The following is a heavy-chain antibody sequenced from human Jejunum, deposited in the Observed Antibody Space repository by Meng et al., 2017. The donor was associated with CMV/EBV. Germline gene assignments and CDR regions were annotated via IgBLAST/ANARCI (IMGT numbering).Heavy chain of an antibody. D-gene: IGHD3-16*01. CDR3: ARPLGGHVWSP. Sequence: GCGYSFGDYWMSWMRQVPWQGLEWTDSMRPDKGERYYGASVKCRFVIYRDSAPSTVYLQMNNLRAEDTGVYFCARPLGGHVWSPWGQGTQVTVSS. V-gene: IGHV3-7*04. CDR2: MRPDKGER. CDR1: GYSFGDYW. J-gene: IGHJ4*02.